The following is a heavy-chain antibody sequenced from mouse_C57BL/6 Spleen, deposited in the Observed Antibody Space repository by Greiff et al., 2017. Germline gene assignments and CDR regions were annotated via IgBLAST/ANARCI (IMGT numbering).Heavy chain of an antibody. CDR1: GFTFSDYG. V-gene: IGHV5-17*01. Sequence: EVKLVESGGGLVKPGGSLKLSCAASGFTFSDYGMHWVRQAPEKGLEWVANISSGSSTIYYADKVKGRFTISRDNAKNTLFLQMTSLRSEDTAMYYCARNGFYVLFDYWGQGTTLTVSS. CDR2: ISSGSSTI. D-gene: IGHD2-3*01. CDR3: ARNGFYVLFDY. J-gene: IGHJ2*01.